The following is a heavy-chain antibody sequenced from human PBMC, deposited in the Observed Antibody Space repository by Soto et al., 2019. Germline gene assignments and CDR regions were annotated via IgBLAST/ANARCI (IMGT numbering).Heavy chain of an antibody. J-gene: IGHJ6*01. Sequence: SVKVSCKASGGTFSSYAISWVRQAPGQGLEWMGGIIPIFGTANYAQKFQGRVTITADESTSTAYMELSSLRSEDTAVSYCAIPPYYILTSNYYLFYGMAVWGQWTTVTVSS. CDR2: IIPIFGTA. D-gene: IGHD3-9*01. CDR1: GGTFSSYA. V-gene: IGHV1-69*13. CDR3: AIPPYYILTSNYYLFYGMAV.